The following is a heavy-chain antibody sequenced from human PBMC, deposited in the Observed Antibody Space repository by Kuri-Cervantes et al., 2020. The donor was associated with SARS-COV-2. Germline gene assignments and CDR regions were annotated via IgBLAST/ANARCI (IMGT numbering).Heavy chain of an antibody. D-gene: IGHD3-10*01. CDR2: ISSSSSYI. V-gene: IGHV3-21*01. CDR3: ARLLYGSGSYYKD. Sequence: GESLKISCEVSGFLFSASAIHWVRQASGKGLEWVSSISSSSSYIYYADSVKGRFTISRDNAKNSLYLQMNSLRAEDTAVYYCARLLYGSGSYYKDWGQGTLVTVSS. CDR1: GFLFSASA. J-gene: IGHJ4*02.